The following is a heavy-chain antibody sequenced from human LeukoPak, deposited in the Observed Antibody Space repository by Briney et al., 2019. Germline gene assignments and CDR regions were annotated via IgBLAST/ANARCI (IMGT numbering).Heavy chain of an antibody. CDR2: ISYDGSNK. V-gene: IGHV3-30*18. CDR3: AKDGSLRYFDWLLRSGGYYYGMDV. Sequence: GGSLRLSCAASGFTFSSYGMHWVRQAPGKGLEWVAVISYDGSNKYYADSVKGRFTISRDNSKNTLYLQMNSLRAEDTAVYYCAKDGSLRYFDWLLRSGGYYYGMDVWGKGTTVTVSS. CDR1: GFTFSSYG. D-gene: IGHD3-9*01. J-gene: IGHJ6*04.